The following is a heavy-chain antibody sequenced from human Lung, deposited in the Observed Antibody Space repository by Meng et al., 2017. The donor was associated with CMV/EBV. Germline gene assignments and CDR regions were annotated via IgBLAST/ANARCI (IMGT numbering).Heavy chain of an antibody. Sequence: GSLRLXCAVYGGSFSGYYWSWIRQPPGKGLEWIGEINHSGSTNYNPSLKSRVTISVDTSKNQFSLKLSSVTAADTAVYYGARGLSCPRNCSSTSCYCYYGMDVWGQGXTVTVSS. D-gene: IGHD2-2*01. CDR1: GGSFSGYY. V-gene: IGHV4-34*01. J-gene: IGHJ6*02. CDR2: INHSGST. CDR3: ARGLSCPRNCSSTSCYCYYGMDV.